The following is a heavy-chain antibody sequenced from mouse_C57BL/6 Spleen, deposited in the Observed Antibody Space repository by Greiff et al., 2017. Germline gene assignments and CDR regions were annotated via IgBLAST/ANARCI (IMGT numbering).Heavy chain of an antibody. J-gene: IGHJ1*03. V-gene: IGHV1-42*01. CDR3: ATLTTVVAHWYFDV. Sequence: VQLQQSGPELVKPGASVKISCKASGYSFTGYYMNWVKQSPEKSLEWIGEINPSTGGTTYNQKFKAKATLTVDKSSSTAYMQLKSLTSEDSAVYYCATLTTVVAHWYFDVWGTGTTVTGSS. CDR1: GYSFTGYY. D-gene: IGHD1-1*01. CDR2: INPSTGGT.